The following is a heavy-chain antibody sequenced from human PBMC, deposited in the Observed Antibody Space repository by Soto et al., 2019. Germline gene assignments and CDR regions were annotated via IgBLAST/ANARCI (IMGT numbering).Heavy chain of an antibody. CDR1: GGTFSSYA. CDR2: IIPIFGTA. V-gene: IGHV1-69*06. J-gene: IGHJ3*02. CDR3: ARATYPHNAFDI. Sequence: LVKVSCKASGGTFSSYAISWVRQAPGQGLEWMGGIIPIFGTANYAQKFQGRVTITADKSTSTAYMQLSSLRSEDTAVYYCARATYPHNAFDIWGQGTMVTVSS.